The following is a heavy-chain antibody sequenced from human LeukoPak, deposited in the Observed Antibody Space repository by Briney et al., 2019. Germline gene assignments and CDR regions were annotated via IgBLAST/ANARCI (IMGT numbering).Heavy chain of an antibody. CDR1: GFNFSGSA. CDR3: TRWGGSRVFDY. CDR2: IRSKANSYAT. V-gene: IGHV3-73*01. Sequence: GGSLRLSCAASGFNFSGSAMHWVRQASGKGLEWVGRIRSKANSYATAYAASVKGRFTISRDDSKNTAYLQMNSLKTEDTAVYYCTRWGGSRVFDYWGQGTLVTVSS. J-gene: IGHJ4*02. D-gene: IGHD1-26*01.